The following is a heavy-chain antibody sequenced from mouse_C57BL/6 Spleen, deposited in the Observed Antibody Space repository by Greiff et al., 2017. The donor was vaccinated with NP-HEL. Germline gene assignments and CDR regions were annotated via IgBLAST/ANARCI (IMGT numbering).Heavy chain of an antibody. CDR2: IDPSDSDT. CDR3: AKFLGGYAMDD. Sequence: QVQLQQPGAELVRPGSSVKLSCKASGYTFTSYWMHWVKQRPIQGLEWIGNIDPSDSDTHYNPKFTDKATLTVDKSSSTAYMQLSILTAEDAADYYAAKFLGGYAMDDWGKGTSVTVSS. V-gene: IGHV1-52*01. J-gene: IGHJ4*01. CDR1: GYTFTSYW.